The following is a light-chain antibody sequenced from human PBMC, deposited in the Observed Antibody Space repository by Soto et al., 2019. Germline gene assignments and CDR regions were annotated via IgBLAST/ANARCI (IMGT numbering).Light chain of an antibody. V-gene: IGLV2-14*03. CDR2: DVS. CDR1: SSDVGFYNY. CDR3: SSYTSSRTLV. J-gene: IGLJ2*01. Sequence: QSALTQPASVSGSPGQSITISCTGTSSDVGFYNYVSWYQHHPGKAPKLMIYDVSNRPSGVSNRFSGSKSGNTASLTISGIQAEDEDDYYCSSYTSSRTLVFGGGTKLTVL.